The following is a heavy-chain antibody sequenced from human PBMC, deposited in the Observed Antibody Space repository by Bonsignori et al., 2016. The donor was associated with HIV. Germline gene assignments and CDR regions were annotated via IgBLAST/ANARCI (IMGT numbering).Heavy chain of an antibody. J-gene: IGHJ4*02. CDR1: GGSISSSSYY. V-gene: IGHV4-39*07. CDR3: ARESVLMVYGYFDY. D-gene: IGHD2-8*01. CDR2: IYYSGST. Sequence: SETLSLTCTVSGGSISSSSYYWGWIRQPPGKGLEWIGSIYYSGSTYYNPSLKSRVTISVDTSKNQFSLKLSSVTAADTAVYYCARESVLMVYGYFDYWGQGTLVTVSS.